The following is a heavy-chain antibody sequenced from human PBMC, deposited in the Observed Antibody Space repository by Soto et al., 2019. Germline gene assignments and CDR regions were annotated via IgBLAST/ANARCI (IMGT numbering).Heavy chain of an antibody. D-gene: IGHD2-2*01. J-gene: IGHJ3*02. CDR3: ATDLYCSSTSCYDAFDI. CDR2: FDPEDGET. V-gene: IGHV1-24*01. CDR1: GYTLTELS. Sequence: ASVKVSCKVSGYTLTELSMHWVRQAPGKGLEWMGGFDPEDGETIYAQKFQGRVTMTEDTSTDTAYMELSSLRSEDTAVYYCATDLYCSSTSCYDAFDIWGQGTMVTRLL.